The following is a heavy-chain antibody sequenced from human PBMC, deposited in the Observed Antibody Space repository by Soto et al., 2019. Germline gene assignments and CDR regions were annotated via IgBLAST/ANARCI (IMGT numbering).Heavy chain of an antibody. V-gene: IGHV1-46*01. Sequence: QVQLVQSGAEVKKPGASVKVSCKASGYTFTSYYMHWVRQAPGQGLEWMGIINPSGGSTSYAQKFQGRVTMTRDTSTSTVYMELSRLRSEDTAVYYGAKGGGYVGWFDPWGQGTLVTVSS. J-gene: IGHJ5*02. CDR2: INPSGGST. CDR1: GYTFTSYY. D-gene: IGHD5-12*01. CDR3: AKGGGYVGWFDP.